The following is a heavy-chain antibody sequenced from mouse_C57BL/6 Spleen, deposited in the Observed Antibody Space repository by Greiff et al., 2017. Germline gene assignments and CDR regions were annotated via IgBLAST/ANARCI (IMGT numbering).Heavy chain of an antibody. Sequence: LVESGASVKISCKASGYAFSSYWMNWVKQRPGKGLEWIGQIYPGDGDTNYNGKFKGKATLTADKSSSTAYMQLSSLTSEDSAVYFCARSGDVLGYFDVWGTGTTVTVSS. J-gene: IGHJ1*03. CDR2: IYPGDGDT. CDR3: ARSGDVLGYFDV. V-gene: IGHV1-80*01. CDR1: GYAFSSYW. D-gene: IGHD3-1*01.